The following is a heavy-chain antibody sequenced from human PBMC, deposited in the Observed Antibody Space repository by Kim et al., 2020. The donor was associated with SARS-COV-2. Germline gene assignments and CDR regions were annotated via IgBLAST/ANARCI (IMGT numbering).Heavy chain of an antibody. CDR2: IYYSGST. CDR3: ARVGYSYGLHFDY. Sequence: SETLSLTCTVSGGSVSSGSYYWSWIRQPPGKGLEWIGYIYYSGSTNYNPSLKSRVTISVDTSKNQFSLKLSSVTAADTAVYYCARVGYSYGLHFDYWGQGNLVTVSS. D-gene: IGHD5-18*01. J-gene: IGHJ4*02. CDR1: GGSVSSGSYY. V-gene: IGHV4-61*01.